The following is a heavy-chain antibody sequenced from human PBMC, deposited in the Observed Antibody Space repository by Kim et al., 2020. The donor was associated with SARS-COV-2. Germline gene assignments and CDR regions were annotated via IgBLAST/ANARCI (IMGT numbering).Heavy chain of an antibody. Sequence: GESLKISCKGSGYSFTSYWISWVRQMPGKGLEWMGRIDPSDSYTNYSPSFQGHVTISADKSISTAYLQWSSLKASDTAMYYCARPYCSSTSCYTGDYYGMDVWGQGTTVTVSS. D-gene: IGHD2-2*02. CDR1: GYSFTSYW. V-gene: IGHV5-10-1*01. CDR3: ARPYCSSTSCYTGDYYGMDV. J-gene: IGHJ6*02. CDR2: IDPSDSYT.